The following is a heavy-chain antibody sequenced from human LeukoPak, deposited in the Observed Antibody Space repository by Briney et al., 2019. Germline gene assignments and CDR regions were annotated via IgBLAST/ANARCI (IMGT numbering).Heavy chain of an antibody. Sequence: ASVKVSCKVSGYTLTELSMHWVRQAPGKGLEWMGGFDPEDGETIYAQKFQGRVTMTEDTSTDTAYMELSSLRSEDTAVYYCATDLERGGYFDYWGQGTLVTVSS. CDR1: GYTLTELS. V-gene: IGHV1-24*01. D-gene: IGHD1-1*01. CDR3: ATDLERGGYFDY. J-gene: IGHJ4*02. CDR2: FDPEDGET.